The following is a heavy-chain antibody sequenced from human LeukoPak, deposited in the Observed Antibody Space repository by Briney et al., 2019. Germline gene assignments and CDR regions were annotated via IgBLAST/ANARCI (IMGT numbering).Heavy chain of an antibody. D-gene: IGHD6-19*01. J-gene: IGHJ5*02. CDR2: VYVTGST. CDR3: ARDRQWLVDH. V-gene: IGHV4-4*07. Sequence: SETLSLTCTVPGDSISSYYWSWIRQPAGKGLEWIGRVYVTGSTNLNPDLPSRLTMSVDTSKNQFALKLTSVTAADTAVYYCARDRQWLVDHWGQGSLVTVSS. CDR1: GDSISSYY.